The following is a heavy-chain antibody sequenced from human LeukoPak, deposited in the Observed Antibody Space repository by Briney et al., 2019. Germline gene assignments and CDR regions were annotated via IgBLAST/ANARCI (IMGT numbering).Heavy chain of an antibody. J-gene: IGHJ6*02. CDR3: ARQDGMIRGDGMEV. D-gene: IGHD3-10*01. CDR1: GYSFTSYW. CDR2: IDPSDSYT. V-gene: IGHV5-10-1*01. Sequence: GESLKISCKGSGYSFTSYWITWVRKMPGKGLEWMGRIDPSDSYTNYSPSFQGHVTISADKSISTAYLQWSSLKASDTAMYYCARQDGMIRGDGMEVWGQGTTVTVSS.